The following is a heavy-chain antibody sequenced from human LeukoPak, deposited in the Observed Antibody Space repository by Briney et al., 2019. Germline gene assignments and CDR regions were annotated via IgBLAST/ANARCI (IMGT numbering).Heavy chain of an antibody. V-gene: IGHV3-20*01. D-gene: IGHD4-23*01. Sequence: GGSLRLSCAASGFTFDDYGMSWVRQAPGKGLEWVSGINWNGGSTGYADSVKGRFTISRDNSKNTLYLQMNSLRAEDTAVYHCAKGGGWLYYFDYWGQGTLVTVSS. CDR2: INWNGGST. CDR1: GFTFDDYG. CDR3: AKGGGWLYYFDY. J-gene: IGHJ4*02.